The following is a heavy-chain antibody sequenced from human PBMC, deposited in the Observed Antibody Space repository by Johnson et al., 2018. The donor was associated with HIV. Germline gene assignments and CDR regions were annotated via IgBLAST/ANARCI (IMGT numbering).Heavy chain of an antibody. J-gene: IGHJ3*01. V-gene: IGHV3-30-3*01. D-gene: IGHD3-9*01. CDR1: GFTFSSYA. CDR3: AKDGRDLVTRGSFDV. CDR2: ISYDGSNK. Sequence: QVQLVESGGGVVQPGRSLRLSCAASGFTFSSYAMHWVRQAPGKGLEWVAVISYDGSNKYYADSVKGRFTISRDNSKNTLYLQMNSLRAEDTAVYHCAKDGRDLVTRGSFDVWGQGTVVTVS.